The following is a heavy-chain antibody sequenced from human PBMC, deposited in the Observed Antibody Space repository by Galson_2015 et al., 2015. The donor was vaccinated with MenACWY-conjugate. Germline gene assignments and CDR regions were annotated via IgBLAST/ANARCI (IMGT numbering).Heavy chain of an antibody. Sequence: SVKVSCKASAYIFTRYSIHWVRQAPGQRLEWMGWINADNGKIKYSEKFQGRVTISRDTAASTVDMELSSLRSEDTAVYYCAREYGGTSSSMCQSLGGCYYHFFCMDGWGQGTPVPVS. CDR1: AYIFTRYS. CDR3: AREYGGTSSSMCQSLGGCYYHFFCMDG. D-gene: IGHD3-22*01. CDR2: INADNGKI. J-gene: IGHJ6*02. V-gene: IGHV1-3*01.